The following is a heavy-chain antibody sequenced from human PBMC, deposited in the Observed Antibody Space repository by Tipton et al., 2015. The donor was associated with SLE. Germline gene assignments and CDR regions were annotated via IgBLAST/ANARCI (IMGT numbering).Heavy chain of an antibody. J-gene: IGHJ4*01. D-gene: IGHD3/OR15-3a*01. V-gene: IGHV4-31*01. CDR3: ARGVVGLVLIYFDH. CDR1: GASISTDGVY. Sequence: GLVKPSETLSLTCTVSGASISTDGVYWSWIRQHPGKGLEWIGNIYYSGTTYYNTSFKSQFTISVDTSNNQFSLKVNSVTAADTAVYYCARGVVGLVLIYFDHWGQGALVTVSS. CDR2: IYYSGTT.